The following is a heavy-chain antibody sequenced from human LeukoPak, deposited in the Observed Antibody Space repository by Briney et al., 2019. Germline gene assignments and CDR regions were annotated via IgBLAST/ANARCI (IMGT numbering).Heavy chain of an antibody. CDR3: ARPMVRGVIRYYYYGMDV. J-gene: IGHJ6*02. Sequence: GGSLRLSCAASGFTFSSYWMSWVRQAPGKGLEWVANVKQDGSEKYYVDSVKGRFTISRDNAKNSLYLQMNSLRAEDTAVYYCARPMVRGVIRYYYYGMDVWGQGTTVTVSS. CDR1: GFTFSSYW. CDR2: VKQDGSEK. V-gene: IGHV3-7*01. D-gene: IGHD3-10*01.